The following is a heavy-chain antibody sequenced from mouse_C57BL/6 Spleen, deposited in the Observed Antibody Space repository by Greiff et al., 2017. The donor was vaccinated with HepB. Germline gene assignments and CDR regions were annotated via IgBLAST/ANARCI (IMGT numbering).Heavy chain of an antibody. V-gene: IGHV1-54*01. CDR2: INPGSGGT. CDR1: GYAFTNYL. CDR3: ARSDDLYAMDY. J-gene: IGHJ4*01. Sequence: QVQLQQSGAELVRPGTSVKVSCKASGYAFTNYLIEWVKQRPGQGLEWIGVINPGSGGTNYNEKFKGKATLTADKSSSTAYMQLSSLTSEDSAVYFCARSDDLYAMDYWGQGTSVTVSS. D-gene: IGHD2-12*01.